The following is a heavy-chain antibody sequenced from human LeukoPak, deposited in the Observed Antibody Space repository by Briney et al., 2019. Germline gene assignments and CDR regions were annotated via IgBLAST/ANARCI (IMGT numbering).Heavy chain of an antibody. CDR1: GGSFSGYY. D-gene: IGHD5-12*01. V-gene: IGHV4-34*01. Sequence: SETLSLTCAVYGGSFSGYYWSWIRQPPGKGLEWIGEINHSGSTNYNPSLKSRVTISVDTSKNQFSLKLSSVTAADTAVYYCARTSGYSGYGPYYYYYYMDVWGKGTTVTVSS. CDR2: INHSGST. CDR3: ARTSGYSGYGPYYYYYYMDV. J-gene: IGHJ6*03.